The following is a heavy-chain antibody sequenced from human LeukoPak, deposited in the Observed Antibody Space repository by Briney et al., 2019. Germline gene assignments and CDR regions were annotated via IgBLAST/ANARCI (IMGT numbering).Heavy chain of an antibody. J-gene: IGHJ6*02. D-gene: IGHD3-10*01. CDR1: GGSISSSNW. CDR3: ARDGMVRGERGMDV. V-gene: IGHV4-4*02. CDR2: IYHSGST. Sequence: PSETLSLTCAVSGGSISSSNWWSWVRQPPGKGLEWIGEIYHSGSTNYNPSLKSRVTISVDKSKNQFSLKLSSVTAADTAVYYCARDGMVRGERGMDVWGQGTTVTVSS.